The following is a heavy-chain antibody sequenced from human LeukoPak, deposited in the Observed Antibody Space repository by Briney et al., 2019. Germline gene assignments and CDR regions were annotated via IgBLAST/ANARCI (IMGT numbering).Heavy chain of an antibody. CDR1: GFTFSRVW. CDR2: IKTKGERGTT. J-gene: IGHJ4*02. Sequence: GGSLRLSCAASGFTFSRVWMSWVRQAPGRGLEWVGRIKTKGERGTTDFAAPVKGRFTISGDDSKNTLYLQMNSLITEDTAVYYCTTEFGGQGYWGQGTLVTVSS. V-gene: IGHV3-15*01. CDR3: TTEFGGQGY. D-gene: IGHD4-23*01.